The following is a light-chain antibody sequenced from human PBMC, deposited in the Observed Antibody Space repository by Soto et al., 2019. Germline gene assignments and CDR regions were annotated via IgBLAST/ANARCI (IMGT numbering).Light chain of an antibody. V-gene: IGKV3-20*01. CDR1: QSVSSNY. J-gene: IGKJ4*01. CDR3: QQYGSSPLT. Sequence: ILLTHSPCTLFLSPGERATLSCRASQSVSSNYLVWYQQKPGQAPRLLIYGASSRATGIPDRFSGSGSGTDFTLTIIRLEPEDFAVYYCQQYGSSPLTFGGGTKV. CDR2: GAS.